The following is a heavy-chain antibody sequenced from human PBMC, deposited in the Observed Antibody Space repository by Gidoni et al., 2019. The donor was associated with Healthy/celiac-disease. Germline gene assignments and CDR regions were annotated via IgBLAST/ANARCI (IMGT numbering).Heavy chain of an antibody. CDR3: ARSPWEQWLVQYFQH. V-gene: IGHV3-21*01. Sequence: EVQLVASGGGLVKPGGSLRLSCAASGFTFSSYSMNWVRQAPGKGLEWVSSISSSSSYIYYADSVKGRFTISRDNAKNSLYLQMNSLRAEDTAVYYCARSPWEQWLVQYFQHWGQGTLVTVSS. J-gene: IGHJ1*01. D-gene: IGHD6-19*01. CDR1: GFTFSSYS. CDR2: ISSSSSYI.